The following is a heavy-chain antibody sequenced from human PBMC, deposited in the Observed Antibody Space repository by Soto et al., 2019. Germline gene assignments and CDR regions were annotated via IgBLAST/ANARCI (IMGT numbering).Heavy chain of an antibody. Sequence: SVKVSCKASGGTFSRYAISWVRQAPGQGLEWMGGIIPIFGTANYAQKFQGRVTITADESTSTAYMGLSSLRFEDTAVYYCARAIVGPTTTGWLDPWGQGTLVTVSS. J-gene: IGHJ5*02. CDR2: IIPIFGTA. CDR3: ARAIVGPTTTGWLDP. V-gene: IGHV1-69*13. CDR1: GGTFSRYA. D-gene: IGHD1-26*01.